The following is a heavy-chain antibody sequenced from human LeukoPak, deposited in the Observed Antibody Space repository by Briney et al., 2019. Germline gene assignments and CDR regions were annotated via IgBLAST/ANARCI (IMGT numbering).Heavy chain of an antibody. CDR2: MNHNSGNT. J-gene: IGHJ6*03. CDR3: ARGRRNSSSWSRGYYYYYMDV. CDR1: VYTFTSYD. D-gene: IGHD6-13*01. V-gene: IGHV1-8*01. Sequence: GASVTVSCKASVYTFTSYDINWVRQATGHGLEWMGWMNHNSGNTGYAQKFQGRVTMTRNTSISTAYMELSSLRSEDTAVYYCARGRRNSSSWSRGYYYYYMDVWGKGTTVTVSS.